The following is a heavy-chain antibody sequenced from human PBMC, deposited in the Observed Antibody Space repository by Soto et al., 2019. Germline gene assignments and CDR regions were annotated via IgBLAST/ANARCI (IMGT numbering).Heavy chain of an antibody. CDR3: ARDGDYVSAGSPPLLAR. V-gene: IGHV4-31*03. CDR1: GGSITSGGYC. D-gene: IGHD3-16*01. CDR2: IYYSGST. Sequence: QVQLQESGPGLVKPSQTLSLTCTVSGGSITSGGYCWTWIRQHPVKGLEWMGHIYYSGSTSYNPSRKSRVTITIDTSKNQFSLKLTSVTAADTAVYYCARDGDYVSAGSPPLLARWGQGTLVTVSS. J-gene: IGHJ4*02.